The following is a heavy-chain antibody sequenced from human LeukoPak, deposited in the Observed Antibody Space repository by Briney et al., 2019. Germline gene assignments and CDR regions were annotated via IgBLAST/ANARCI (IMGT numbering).Heavy chain of an antibody. CDR1: GYTFTSYD. V-gene: IGHV1-8*01. Sequence: GASVKVSYKASGYTFTSYDINWVRQATGQGLEWMGWMNPNSGNTGYAQKFQGRVTMTRNTSISTAYMELSSLGSEDTAVYYCARGNYDILTGYISHYYYYGMDVWGQGTTVTVSS. J-gene: IGHJ6*02. CDR2: MNPNSGNT. CDR3: ARGNYDILTGYISHYYYYGMDV. D-gene: IGHD3-9*01.